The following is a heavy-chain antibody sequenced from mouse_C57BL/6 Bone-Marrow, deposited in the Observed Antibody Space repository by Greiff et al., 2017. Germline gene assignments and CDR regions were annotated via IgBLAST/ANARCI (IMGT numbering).Heavy chain of an antibody. D-gene: IGHD3-2*02. CDR3: ARRDSSGGYYFDY. J-gene: IGHJ2*01. Sequence: QVQLQQSGAELARPGASVKLSCKASGYTFTSYGISWVKQRTGQGLEWIGEIYPRSGNTYYNEKFKGKATLTADKSSSTAYMELRSLTSEDSAVYFCARRDSSGGYYFDYWGQGTTLTVSS. V-gene: IGHV1-81*01. CDR2: IYPRSGNT. CDR1: GYTFTSYG.